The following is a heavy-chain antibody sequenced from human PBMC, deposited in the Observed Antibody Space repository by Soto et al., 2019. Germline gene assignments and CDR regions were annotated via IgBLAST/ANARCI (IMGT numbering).Heavy chain of an antibody. D-gene: IGHD3-3*01. J-gene: IGHJ4*02. Sequence: GESLKISCKGSGYNFAGYWVAWVRQMPGKGLELMGIIYPSDSDTRYRPSFQGQVTISADKSISSAYLQWSSLRASDTAMYYCARGGVSTRTFDYWGQGTPVTVSS. CDR1: GYNFAGYW. CDR3: ARGGVSTRTFDY. V-gene: IGHV5-51*01. CDR2: IYPSDSDT.